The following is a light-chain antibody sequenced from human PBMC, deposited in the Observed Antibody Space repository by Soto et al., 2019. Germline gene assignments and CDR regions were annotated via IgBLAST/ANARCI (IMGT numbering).Light chain of an antibody. Sequence: EVVLARSPATLSLSPGERATLSCRSSQTITTYLAWYQQKPGQAPRLLIYGASTRATGIPARFSGSGSGTEFTLTISSLQSEDFAVYYCQPYNTWPPNTFGQVTKVDNK. V-gene: IGKV3-15*01. CDR2: GAS. CDR1: QTITTY. CDR3: QPYNTWPPNT. J-gene: IGKJ1*01.